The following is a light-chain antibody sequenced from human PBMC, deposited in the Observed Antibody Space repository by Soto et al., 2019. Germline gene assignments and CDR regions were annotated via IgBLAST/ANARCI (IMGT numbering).Light chain of an antibody. CDR1: SSDVGTYNY. V-gene: IGLV2-8*01. J-gene: IGLJ3*02. Sequence: QSVLTQPASVSGSPGQSITISCTGTSSDVGTYNYVSWYQQRPGKAPKLMIYEVTKRPSGVPDRFSGSKSGNTASLTVSGLQAEDEADYYCSSHAGINNVVFGGGTKVTVL. CDR3: SSHAGINNVV. CDR2: EVT.